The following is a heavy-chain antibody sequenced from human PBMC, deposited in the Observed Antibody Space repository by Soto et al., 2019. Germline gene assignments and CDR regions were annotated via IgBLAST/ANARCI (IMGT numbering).Heavy chain of an antibody. CDR3: ARYTDQTSGGKYAFDI. Sequence: QVQLVQSGAEVKKPGASVKVSCKASGYTFTSYGISWVRQAPGQGLEWMGWISAYNGNTNYAQKLQGRVTMTTDTSTSTGYMELRSLRSDATAVYYCARYTDQTSGGKYAFDIWGQGTMVTVSS. D-gene: IGHD3-10*01. CDR1: GYTFTSYG. V-gene: IGHV1-18*01. J-gene: IGHJ3*02. CDR2: ISAYNGNT.